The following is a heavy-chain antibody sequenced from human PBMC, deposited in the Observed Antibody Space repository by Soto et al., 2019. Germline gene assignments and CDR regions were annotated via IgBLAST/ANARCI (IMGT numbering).Heavy chain of an antibody. Sequence: QVQVVQSGAEVKKPGSSVKISCKASGRIFSSFPTSWVRQVPGQGLEWMGGVISASGSVTYAPKLQVRVTMTAVNSAGIGYMELTSLTSEDTAIYYCARVGSRDAYNYVLDQWGPGTMVTVSS. CDR1: GRIFSSFP. CDR2: VISASGSV. D-gene: IGHD5-18*01. V-gene: IGHV1-69*06. J-gene: IGHJ1*01. CDR3: ARVGSRDAYNYVLDQ.